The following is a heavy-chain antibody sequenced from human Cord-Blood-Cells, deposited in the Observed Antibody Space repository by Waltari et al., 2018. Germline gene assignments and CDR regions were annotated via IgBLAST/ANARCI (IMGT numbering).Heavy chain of an antibody. Sequence: QLQLQESGPGLVKPSETLSLPCTVSGGAISSSSYYRGWIRQPPGKGLEWIGSSYYSGSTYYNPSLKSRVAISVDTSKNQFSLKLSSVTAADTAVYYCARRTPWVDYWGQGTLVTVSS. D-gene: IGHD2-15*01. V-gene: IGHV4-39*01. J-gene: IGHJ4*02. CDR2: SYYSGST. CDR3: ARRTPWVDY. CDR1: GGAISSSSYY.